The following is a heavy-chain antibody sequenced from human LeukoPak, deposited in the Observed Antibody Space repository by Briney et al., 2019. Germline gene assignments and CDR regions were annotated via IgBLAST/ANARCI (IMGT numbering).Heavy chain of an antibody. CDR1: GFTFSSHA. CDR2: ISGSGGST. Sequence: GGSLRLSCAASGFTFSSHAMSWVRQAPGKGLEWVSAISGSGGSTYYADSVKGRFTISRDNSKNTLYLQMNSLRAEDTAVYYCAKEEEWELKPGGHYWGQGTLDTVSS. D-gene: IGHD1-26*01. CDR3: AKEEEWELKPGGHY. J-gene: IGHJ4*02. V-gene: IGHV3-23*01.